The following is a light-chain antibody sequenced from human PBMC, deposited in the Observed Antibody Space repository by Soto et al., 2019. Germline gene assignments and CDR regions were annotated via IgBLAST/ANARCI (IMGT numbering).Light chain of an antibody. J-gene: IGKJ1*01. V-gene: IGKV3-15*01. CDR2: GTS. CDR1: QSVSSN. CDR3: HQYNFWPT. Sequence: EIVMTQSPATLSLSPGERATISCRASQSVSSNFAWYQRKPGQSPRLLIYGTSTRATGIPARFSGSGSGTEFTLTISSLQSEDFAVYYCHQYNFWPTFGQGTKVDIK.